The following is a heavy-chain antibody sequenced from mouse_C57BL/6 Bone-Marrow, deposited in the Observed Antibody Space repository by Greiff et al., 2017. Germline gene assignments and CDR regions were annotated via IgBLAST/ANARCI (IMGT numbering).Heavy chain of an antibody. CDR1: GFTFSDYG. Sequence: EVHLVESGGGLVQPGGSLKLSCAASGFTFSDYGMAWVRQAPRKGPEWVAFISNLAYSIYYADTVTGRFTISRENAKNTLYLEMSSLRSEDTAMYYCARTVYYYGSRYFDVWGTGTTVTVSS. D-gene: IGHD1-1*01. J-gene: IGHJ1*03. V-gene: IGHV5-15*01. CDR2: ISNLAYSI. CDR3: ARTVYYYGSRYFDV.